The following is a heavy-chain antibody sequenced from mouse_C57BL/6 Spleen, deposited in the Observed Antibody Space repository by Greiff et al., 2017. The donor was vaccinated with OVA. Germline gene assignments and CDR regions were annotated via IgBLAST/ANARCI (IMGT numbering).Heavy chain of an antibody. CDR3: AIGGGPSLDY. J-gene: IGHJ2*01. Sequence: QVQLQQSGPELVKPGASVKISCKASGYAFSSSWMNWVKQRPGQGLEWIGRIHPSDSDTNYNQKFKGKATLTVDKSSSTAYMQLSSLTSEDSAVYYCAIGGGPSLDYWGQGTTLTVSS. CDR1: GYAFSSSW. CDR2: IHPSDSDT. V-gene: IGHV1-74*01. D-gene: IGHD6-1*01.